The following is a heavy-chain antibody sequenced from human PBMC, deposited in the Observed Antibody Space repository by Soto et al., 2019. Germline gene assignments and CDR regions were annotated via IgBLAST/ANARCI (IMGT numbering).Heavy chain of an antibody. CDR2: INHILST. J-gene: IGHJ4*02. CDR1: GGSFSGYY. CDR3: AMYSGYDSKFDY. D-gene: IGHD5-12*01. Sequence: SETLSLTCAAYGGSFSGYYWSWIRQPPGKGLEWIGEINHILSTNYNPSLKSRVTIALYASKNHFSLKLSSVTAADTAVFYCAMYSGYDSKFDYWGQGTLVTVSX. V-gene: IGHV4-34*01.